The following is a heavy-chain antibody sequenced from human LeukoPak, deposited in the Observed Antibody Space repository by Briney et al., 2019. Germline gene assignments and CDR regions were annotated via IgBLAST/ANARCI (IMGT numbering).Heavy chain of an antibody. CDR1: GFTFSSYS. CDR2: ISSSSSYI. D-gene: IGHD3-3*01. Sequence: PGGSLRLSCAASGFTFSSYSMNWVRQAPGKGLEWVSSISSSSSYIYYADSVKGRFTISRDNAKNSLYLQMNSLRAEDTAVYYCARGVTILGGPPGDYWGQGTLVTVSS. CDR3: ARGVTILGGPPGDY. J-gene: IGHJ4*02. V-gene: IGHV3-21*01.